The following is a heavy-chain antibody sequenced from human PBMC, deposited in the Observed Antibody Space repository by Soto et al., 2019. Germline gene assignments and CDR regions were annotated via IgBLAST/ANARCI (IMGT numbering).Heavy chain of an antibody. CDR1: GGTFSSYA. CDR2: IIPIFGTA. Sequence: QVQLVQSGAEVKKPGSSVKVSCKASGGTFSSYAISWVRQAPGQGLEWMGGIIPIFGTANYAQKFQGRVTITAEESTSTAYMELSSLRSEDTAVYYCAQGKYYDFWSGYPFDYWGQGTLVTVSS. D-gene: IGHD3-3*01. CDR3: AQGKYYDFWSGYPFDY. V-gene: IGHV1-69*01. J-gene: IGHJ4*02.